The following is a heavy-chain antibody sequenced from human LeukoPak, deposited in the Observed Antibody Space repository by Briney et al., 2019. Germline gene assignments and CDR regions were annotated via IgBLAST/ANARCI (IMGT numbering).Heavy chain of an antibody. D-gene: IGHD2-2*01. CDR3: ARDQFVVVLAALNY. CDR2: ISAYNGNT. CDR1: GYTFTSYG. Sequence: ASVKVSCKASGYTFTSYGISWVRQAPGQGLEWMGWISAYNGNTNYAQKLQGRVTMTTDTSTSTAYMELRSLRSDDTAVYYCARDQFVVVLAALNYWGQGTLVTVSS. J-gene: IGHJ4*02. V-gene: IGHV1-18*01.